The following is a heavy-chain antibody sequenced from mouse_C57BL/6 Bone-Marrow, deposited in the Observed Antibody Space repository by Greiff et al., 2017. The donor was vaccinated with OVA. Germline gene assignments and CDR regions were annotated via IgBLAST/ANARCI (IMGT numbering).Heavy chain of an antibody. D-gene: IGHD2-4*01. J-gene: IGHJ4*01. V-gene: IGHV1-20*01. CDR2: INPYNGDT. CDR3: ARFDYDEGWAMDY. CDR1: VYSFTGYF. Sequence: VQLQQSGPELVKPGDSVKISCKASVYSFTGYFMNWVMQSHGKSLEWIGRINPYNGDTFYNQKFKGKATLTVDKSSSTAHMELRSLTSEDSAVYYCARFDYDEGWAMDYWGQGTSVTVSS.